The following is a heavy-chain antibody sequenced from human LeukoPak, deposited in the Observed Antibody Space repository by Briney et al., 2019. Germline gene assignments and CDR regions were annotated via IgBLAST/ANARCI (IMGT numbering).Heavy chain of an antibody. Sequence: GGSLRLSCAASGFTFSSYGMHWVRQAPGKGLEWVAVISYDGSNKYYADSVKGRFTISRDNSKNTLYLQMNSLRAEDTAVYYCAKDTRRAAGPNDAFDIWGQGTMVTVSS. V-gene: IGHV3-30*18. CDR2: ISYDGSNK. D-gene: IGHD6-13*01. CDR3: AKDTRRAAGPNDAFDI. J-gene: IGHJ3*02. CDR1: GFTFSSYG.